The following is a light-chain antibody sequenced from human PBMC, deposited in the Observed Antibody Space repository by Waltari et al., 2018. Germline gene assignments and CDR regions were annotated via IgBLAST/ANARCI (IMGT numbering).Light chain of an antibody. J-gene: IGKJ1*01. CDR2: TAS. CDR1: QTISSY. CDR3: QQSSSTPPWT. V-gene: IGKV1-39*01. Sequence: DIQMTQSPSSLSASVGDRVTITCRASQTISSYLNWYQQKPGKAPHLLRYTASSLQSGVPSRFSGSGSGTDFTLTISSLQPEDFATYYCQQSSSTPPWTFGQGTKVEIK.